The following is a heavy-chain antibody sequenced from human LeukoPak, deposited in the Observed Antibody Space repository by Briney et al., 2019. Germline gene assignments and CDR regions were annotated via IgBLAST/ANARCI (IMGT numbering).Heavy chain of an antibody. D-gene: IGHD1-1*01. CDR1: GFSFSDKW. J-gene: IGHJ4*02. V-gene: IGHV3-74*01. CDR3: ARDFLLESPGDDFDF. CDR2: INHDGSVT. Sequence: PGGSLRLSCAACGFSFSDKWMHWVRQVPGKGLMWVARINHDGSVTSCADYVKGRFTIYRHNSKSSLYLEMNNLRVEDTALYYCARDFLLESPGDDFDFWGQGTLVTVSS.